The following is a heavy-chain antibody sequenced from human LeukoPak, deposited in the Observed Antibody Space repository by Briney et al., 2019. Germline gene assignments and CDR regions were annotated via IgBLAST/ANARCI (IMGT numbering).Heavy chain of an antibody. D-gene: IGHD6-13*01. J-gene: IGHJ4*02. V-gene: IGHV3-48*03. CDR1: GFTFSSYE. Sequence: SGGSLRLSCAASGFTFSSYEMNWVRQAPGKGLEWVSYISSSGSTIYYADSVKGRFTISRDNAKNSLYLQMNSLRAEDTAVYYCARGGGSSWPSYDYWGQGTLVTVSS. CDR3: ARGGGSSWPSYDY. CDR2: ISSSGSTI.